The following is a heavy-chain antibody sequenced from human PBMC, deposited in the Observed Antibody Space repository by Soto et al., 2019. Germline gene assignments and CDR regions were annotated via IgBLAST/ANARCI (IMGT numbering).Heavy chain of an antibody. J-gene: IGHJ4*02. Sequence: QVQLVQSGTEVKMPGASVKVSCKASGYTFTGYYMHWVRQVPGQGLEWMGWINSRTGVTNYAQKFQGWVTKTRDTSISTAYMEVSRLKSDDTAVYYCARDGGEYGDYDYWGQGTLVTVSS. V-gene: IGHV1-2*04. CDR3: ARDGGEYGDYDY. D-gene: IGHD4-17*01. CDR2: INSRTGVT. CDR1: GYTFTGYY.